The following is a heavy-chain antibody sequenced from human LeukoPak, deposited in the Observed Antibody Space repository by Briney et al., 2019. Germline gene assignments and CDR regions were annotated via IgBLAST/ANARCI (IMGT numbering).Heavy chain of an antibody. V-gene: IGHV4-38-2*02. CDR3: ARVVGDYGRYYYMDV. J-gene: IGHJ6*03. CDR1: GYSISSGYY. Sequence: SETLSLTCTVSGYSISSGYYWGWIRQPPGKGLEWIGSIYHSGSTYYNPSLKSRVTISVDTSKNQFSLKLSSVTAADTAVYYCARVVGDYGRYYYMDVWGKGTTVTVSS. CDR2: IYHSGST. D-gene: IGHD1-26*01.